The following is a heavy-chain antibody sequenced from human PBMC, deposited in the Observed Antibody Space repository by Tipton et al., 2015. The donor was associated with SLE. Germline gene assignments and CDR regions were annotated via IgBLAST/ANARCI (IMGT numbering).Heavy chain of an antibody. V-gene: IGHV4-59*01. CDR2: IYFSGSA. Sequence: LRLSCTVSGGSISNYYWSWIRQPPGKGLEWIGYIYFSGSANYNPSLKSRVTISLDTSKNQFSLKLSSVTAADTAVYYCVKSVVVVSPRDYYYYMDVWGKGTTVTVSS. D-gene: IGHD2-15*01. CDR3: VKSVVVVSPRDYYYYMDV. CDR1: GGSISNYY. J-gene: IGHJ6*03.